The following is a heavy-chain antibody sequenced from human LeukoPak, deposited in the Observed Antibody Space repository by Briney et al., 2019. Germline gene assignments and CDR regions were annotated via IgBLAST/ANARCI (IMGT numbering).Heavy chain of an antibody. V-gene: IGHV1-69*04. J-gene: IGHJ6*02. CDR2: IIPILGIA. CDR3: ARDRGITMVRASFYYYGMDV. D-gene: IGHD3-10*01. Sequence: ASVKVSCKASGGTFSSYVISWVRQAPGQGLEWMGRIIPILGIANYAQKFQGRVTTTADKSTSTAYMELSSLRSEDTAVYYCARDRGITMVRASFYYYGMDVWGQGTTVTVSS. CDR1: GGTFSSYV.